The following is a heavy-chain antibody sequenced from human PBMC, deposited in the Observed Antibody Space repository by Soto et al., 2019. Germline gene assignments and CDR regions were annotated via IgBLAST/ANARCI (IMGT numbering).Heavy chain of an antibody. CDR3: ARGLGGSSWYLGYYYYYGMDV. CDR1: GGTFSSYA. D-gene: IGHD6-13*01. V-gene: IGHV1-69*13. J-gene: IGHJ6*02. Sequence: ASVKVSSKASGGTFSSYASSSVRQAPGQGLEWMGGIIPIFGTANYAQKFQGRVTITADESTSTAYMELSSLRSEDTAVYYCARGLGGSSWYLGYYYYYGMDVWGQGTTVTVSS. CDR2: IIPIFGTA.